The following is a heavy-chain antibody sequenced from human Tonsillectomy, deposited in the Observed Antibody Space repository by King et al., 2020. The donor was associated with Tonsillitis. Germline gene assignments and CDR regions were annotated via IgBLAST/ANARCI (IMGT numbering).Heavy chain of an antibody. CDR3: ARHSPGDRGYFYYYYYYMDV. V-gene: IGHV4-39*01. CDR1: GGSISSSSYY. D-gene: IGHD7-27*01. Sequence: QLQEPGPGLVKPSETLSLTCTVSGGSISSSSYYWGWIRQPPGKGLEWIGSIYYSGSTYYNPSLKSRVTISVDTSKNQFSLKLSSVTAADTAGYYCARHSPGDRGYFYYYYYYMDVWGKGTTVTVSS. CDR2: IYYSGST. J-gene: IGHJ6*03.